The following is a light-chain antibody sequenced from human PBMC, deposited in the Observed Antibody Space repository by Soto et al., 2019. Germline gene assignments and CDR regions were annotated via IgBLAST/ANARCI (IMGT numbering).Light chain of an antibody. CDR1: SSYIGNNY. J-gene: IGLJ1*01. Sequence: QSVLTQPPSVSAAPGQKVTISCSGSSSYIGNNYGSWYQQLPGTAPKLLIYENNKRPSGIPDRFSGSKSGTSATLGITGLLTGDEADYYCGTWDSSLSADNYVFGTGTKVTVL. CDR3: GTWDSSLSADNYV. V-gene: IGLV1-51*02. CDR2: ENN.